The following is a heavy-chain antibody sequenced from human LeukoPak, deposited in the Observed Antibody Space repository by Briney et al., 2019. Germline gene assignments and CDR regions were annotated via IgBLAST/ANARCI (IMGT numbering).Heavy chain of an antibody. Sequence: PSETLSLTCTVSGGSISSGSYHWSWIRQPPGKGLEWVVRIYTSGSTNYNPSLKSPVTISVDPPKRQFSLKLSSLTAADTAVYYCARDGDDDFWSGPSGYWGQGTLVTVSS. CDR2: IYTSGST. CDR3: ARDGDDDFWSGPSGY. CDR1: GGSISSGSYH. V-gene: IGHV4-61*02. D-gene: IGHD3-3*01. J-gene: IGHJ4*02.